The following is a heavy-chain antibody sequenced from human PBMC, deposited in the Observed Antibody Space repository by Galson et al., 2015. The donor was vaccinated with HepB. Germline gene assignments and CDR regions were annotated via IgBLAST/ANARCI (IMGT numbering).Heavy chain of an antibody. Sequence: SLRLSCAASGFTFDDYAMHWVRQAPGKGLEWVSGISWNSGSIGYADSVRGRFTISRDNAKNSLYLQMNSLRAEDTAFYYCVKGMVYDLPSMDVWGKGTTVTVSS. J-gene: IGHJ6*03. CDR2: ISWNSGSI. D-gene: IGHD2-8*01. CDR1: GFTFDDYA. CDR3: VKGMVYDLPSMDV. V-gene: IGHV3-9*01.